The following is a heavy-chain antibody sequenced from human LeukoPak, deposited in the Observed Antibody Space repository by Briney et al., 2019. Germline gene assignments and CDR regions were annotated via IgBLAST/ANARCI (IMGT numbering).Heavy chain of an antibody. CDR1: GGSFSGYY. V-gene: IGHV4-34*01. Sequence: SETLSLTCAVYGGSFSGYYWSWIRQPPGKGLEWVGEINHSGSTNYNPALKRRVIISVDTSKTQFSLKLSSVTASDTAVYYCARGGCSSTSCYVAGYDYWGQGTLVTVSS. CDR2: INHSGST. J-gene: IGHJ4*02. CDR3: ARGGCSSTSCYVAGYDY. D-gene: IGHD2-2*01.